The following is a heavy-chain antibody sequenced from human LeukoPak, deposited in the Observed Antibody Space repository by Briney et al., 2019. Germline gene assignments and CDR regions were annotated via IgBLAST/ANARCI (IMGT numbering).Heavy chain of an antibody. Sequence: GGSLRLSCAASGFTFSSYAMHWVRQAPGKGLEWVAVISYDGSNKYYADSVKGRFTISRDNSKNTLYLQMNSLRAADTAVYYCARGPYCSGGSCYYYYMDVWGKGTTVTVSS. CDR3: ARGPYCSGGSCYYYYMDV. J-gene: IGHJ6*03. CDR1: GFTFSSYA. CDR2: ISYDGSNK. V-gene: IGHV3-30*04. D-gene: IGHD2-15*01.